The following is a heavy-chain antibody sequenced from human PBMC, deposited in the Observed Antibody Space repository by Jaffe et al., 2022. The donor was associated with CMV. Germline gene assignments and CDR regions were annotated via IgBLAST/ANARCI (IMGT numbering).Heavy chain of an antibody. J-gene: IGHJ2*01. CDR3: TRDEDGGILPNWYFDL. V-gene: IGHV3-49*04. D-gene: IGHD2-15*01. CDR1: GFTFGDYA. CDR2: IRSKAYGGTT. Sequence: EVQLVESGGGLVQPGRSLRLSCTASGFTFGDYAMSWVRQAPGKGLEWVGFIRSKAYGGTTEYAASVKGRFTISRDDSKSIAYLQMNSLKTEDTAVYYCTRDEDGGILPNWYFDLWGRGTLVTVSS.